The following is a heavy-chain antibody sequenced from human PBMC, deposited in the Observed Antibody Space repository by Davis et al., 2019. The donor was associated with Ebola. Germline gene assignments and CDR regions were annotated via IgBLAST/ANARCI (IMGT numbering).Heavy chain of an antibody. CDR1: GFTFSSYA. Sequence: PGGSLRLSCAASGFTFSSYAMSWVRQAPGKGLEWVSAISGSGGSTYYADSVKGRFTISRDNSKNTLYLQMNSLRAEDTAVYYCAKDQYSYGYYYYYGMDVWGQGTTVTVSS. D-gene: IGHD5-18*01. V-gene: IGHV3-23*01. J-gene: IGHJ6*02. CDR3: AKDQYSYGYYYYYGMDV. CDR2: ISGSGGST.